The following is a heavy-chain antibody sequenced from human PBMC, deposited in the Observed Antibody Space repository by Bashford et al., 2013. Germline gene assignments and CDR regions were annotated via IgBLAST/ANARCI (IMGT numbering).Heavy chain of an antibody. CDR2: IIPIFGTA. D-gene: IGHD3-3*01. CDR3: ARGPGWSGSPPLYYYYGMDV. J-gene: IGHJ6*02. CDR1: GGTFSSYA. V-gene: IGHV1-69*13. Sequence: SVKVSCKASGGTFSSYAISWVRQAPGQGLEWMGGIIPIFGTANYAQKFQGRVTITADESTSTAYMELSSLRSEDTAVYYCARGPGWSGSPPLYYYYGMDVWGQGTTVTVSS.